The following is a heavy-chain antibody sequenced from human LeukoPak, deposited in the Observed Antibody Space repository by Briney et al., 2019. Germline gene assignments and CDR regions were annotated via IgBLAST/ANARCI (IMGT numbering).Heavy chain of an antibody. CDR1: RFTFSSYG. J-gene: IGHJ6*02. V-gene: IGHV3-72*01. CDR3: ARVSRNYGMDV. CDR2: TRNKANSYTT. Sequence: QSGGSLRLSCAASRFTFSSYGMSWVRQAPGKGLEWVGRTRNKANSYTTEYAASVKGRFTISRDDSKNSLYLQMNSLKTEDTAVYYCARVSRNYGMDVWGQGTTVTVSS. D-gene: IGHD2-2*01.